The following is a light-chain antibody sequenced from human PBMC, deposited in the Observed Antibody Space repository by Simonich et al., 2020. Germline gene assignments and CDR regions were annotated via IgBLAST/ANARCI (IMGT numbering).Light chain of an antibody. CDR2: EDN. V-gene: IGLV6-57*01. J-gene: IGLJ2*01. CDR3: QSYDSSNQV. Sequence: NFMLTQPHSVSESPGKTVTISCTRSSGSLASNYVQWYQQRPGSSPTTVIYEDNQIPSGVPVRFSGSIDSSSNSASLTISGLKTEDEADYYCQSYDSSNQVFGGGTKLTVL. CDR1: SGSLASNY.